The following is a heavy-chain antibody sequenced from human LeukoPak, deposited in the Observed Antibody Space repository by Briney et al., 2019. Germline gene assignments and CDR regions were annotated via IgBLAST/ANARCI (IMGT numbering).Heavy chain of an antibody. CDR3: GKAHGSGNYYFYYMDI. D-gene: IGHD3-10*01. Sequence: GGSLRLSCAASGFTFDDYAMHWVRQAPGKGLEWVSLITGGADSTYYADSVKGRFTISRDNSKNSLYLQMNSLRTEDTALYYCGKAHGSGNYYFYYMDIWGNGTTVTVSS. J-gene: IGHJ6*03. CDR2: ITGGADST. CDR1: GFTFDDYA. V-gene: IGHV3-43*02.